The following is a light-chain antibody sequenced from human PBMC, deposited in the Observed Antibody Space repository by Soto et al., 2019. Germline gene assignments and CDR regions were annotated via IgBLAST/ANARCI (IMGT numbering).Light chain of an antibody. Sequence: EIVMTQSPATLSVSPGERVTLSCRASQSVSSNLAWYQQKPGQAPRLLIYSASTRATGIPARFSGSGSGTEFTLAITSLQSADFAVYFCQQYVIWPPTFTFGQGTRLEIK. V-gene: IGKV3-15*01. J-gene: IGKJ2*01. CDR2: SAS. CDR3: QQYVIWPPTFT. CDR1: QSVSSN.